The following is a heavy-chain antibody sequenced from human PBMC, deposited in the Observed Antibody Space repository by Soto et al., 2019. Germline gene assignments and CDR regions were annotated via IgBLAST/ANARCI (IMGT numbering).Heavy chain of an antibody. CDR3: AHYDIAARAQRSDAFDI. Sequence: QITLKESGPTLVKPTQTLTLTCTFSGFSLSTSGVGVGWIRQPPGKALEWLALIYWDDDKRYSPSLKSRLTITKDTSKNQVVLTMTNMDPVDTATYYCAHYDIAARAQRSDAFDIWGQGTMVTVSS. CDR2: IYWDDDK. D-gene: IGHD6-6*01. CDR1: GFSLSTSGVG. V-gene: IGHV2-5*02. J-gene: IGHJ3*02.